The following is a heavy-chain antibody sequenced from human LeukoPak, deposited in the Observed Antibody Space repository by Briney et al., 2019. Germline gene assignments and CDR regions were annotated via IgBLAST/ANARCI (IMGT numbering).Heavy chain of an antibody. Sequence: GGSLRLSCAASGFTFSSYEMNWVRQAPGKGLEWVSYISSSGSTIYYADSVKGRFTISRDNSKNTLYLQMNSLRAEDTAVYYCASEGYYDILTGSFDYWGQGTLVTVSS. CDR3: ASEGYYDILTGSFDY. V-gene: IGHV3-48*03. CDR1: GFTFSSYE. D-gene: IGHD3-9*01. CDR2: ISSSGSTI. J-gene: IGHJ4*02.